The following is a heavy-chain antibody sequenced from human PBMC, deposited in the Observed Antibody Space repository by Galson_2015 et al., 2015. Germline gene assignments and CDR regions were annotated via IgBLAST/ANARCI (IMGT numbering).Heavy chain of an antibody. Sequence: SLRLSCAASGFTFRSYAMNWVRQAPGKGLEWVAGVSGSGGSAYYADSVKGRFTISRDNSKNTGHLQMNNVRVEDTAIYYCAKVGYSSGYYAEYFQHWGQGTPVTVSS. V-gene: IGHV3-23*01. J-gene: IGHJ1*01. CDR2: VSGSGGSA. CDR3: AKVGYSSGYYAEYFQH. CDR1: GFTFRSYA. D-gene: IGHD6-19*01.